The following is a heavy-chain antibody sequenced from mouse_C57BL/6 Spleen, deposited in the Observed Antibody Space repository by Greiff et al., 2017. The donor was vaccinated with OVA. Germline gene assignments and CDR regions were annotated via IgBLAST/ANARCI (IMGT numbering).Heavy chain of an antibody. Sequence: VQLQQPGAELVKPGASVKLSCKASGYTFTSYWMQWVKQRPGQGLEWIGEIDPSGSCTNYNQKFKGKATMTVDTSSSTAYMQLSSLTSEDSAVYYCARGNWYFDYWGKGTTLTVSS. CDR3: ARGNWYFDY. CDR1: GYTFTSYW. D-gene: IGHD2-1*01. J-gene: IGHJ2*01. CDR2: IDPSGSCT. V-gene: IGHV1-50*01.